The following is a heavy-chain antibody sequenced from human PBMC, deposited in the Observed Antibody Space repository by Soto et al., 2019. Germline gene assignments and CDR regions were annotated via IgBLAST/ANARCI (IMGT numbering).Heavy chain of an antibody. CDR2: IWYDGSNK. Sequence: PGGSLRLSCAASGFTFSSYGMHWVRQAPGKGLEWVAVIWYDGSNKYYADSVKGRFTISRDNSKNTLYLQMNSLRAEDTAVYYCAREIRVDTAMAFFDYWGQGTLVTVSS. CDR1: GFTFSSYG. J-gene: IGHJ4*02. CDR3: AREIRVDTAMAFFDY. V-gene: IGHV3-33*01. D-gene: IGHD5-18*01.